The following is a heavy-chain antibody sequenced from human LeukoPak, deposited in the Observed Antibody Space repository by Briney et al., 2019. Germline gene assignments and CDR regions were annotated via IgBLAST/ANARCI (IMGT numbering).Heavy chain of an antibody. CDR2: ISSSSGYI. J-gene: IGHJ4*02. CDR3: ARAGGYRDYFDY. V-gene: IGHV3-21*01. D-gene: IGHD1-1*01. CDR1: GFTFSSYS. Sequence: GGSLRLSCAASGFTFSSYSMNWVRQAPGKGLEWVSSISSSSGYIYYADSVKGRFTISRDNAKTSLYLQMNSLRAEDTAVYYCARAGGYRDYFDYWGQGTLVTVSS.